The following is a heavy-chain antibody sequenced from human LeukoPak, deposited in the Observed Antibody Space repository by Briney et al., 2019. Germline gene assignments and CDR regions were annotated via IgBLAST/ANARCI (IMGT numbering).Heavy chain of an antibody. Sequence: PSETLSLTCTVSGDSLSRYYWSRLRQPPGKGLEWVGYIYYTGSTNYNPSLKSRVTISVDTSKNQFSLKLSSVTAADTAVYYCARGLRDSSGYYEYYFDYWGQGTLVTASS. J-gene: IGHJ4*02. CDR3: ARGLRDSSGYYEYYFDY. CDR1: GDSLSRYY. V-gene: IGHV4-59*01. CDR2: IYYTGST. D-gene: IGHD3-22*01.